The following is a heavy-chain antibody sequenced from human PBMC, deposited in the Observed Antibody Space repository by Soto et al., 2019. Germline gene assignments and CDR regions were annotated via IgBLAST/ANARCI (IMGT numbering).Heavy chain of an antibody. J-gene: IGHJ5*02. CDR2: TSYTANT. D-gene: IGHD1-20*01. Sequence: NPSETLSLTCVVSDGSITSYHWSLIRQFPGEGLDWIAYTSYTANTNYNPPLQTRVTISMDTSKNQLSLNLTSMTAADTAVYYCARDMHAGLTPYFDPWGQGTLVT. V-gene: IGHV4-59*01. CDR3: ARDMHAGLTPYFDP. CDR1: DGSITSYH.